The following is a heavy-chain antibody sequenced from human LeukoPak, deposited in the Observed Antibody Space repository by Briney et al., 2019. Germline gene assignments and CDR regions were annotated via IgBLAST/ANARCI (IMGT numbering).Heavy chain of an antibody. V-gene: IGHV3-11*04. J-gene: IGHJ6*04. D-gene: IGHD3-10*02. CDR3: AELGITMIGGV. CDR1: GFSFSDYY. Sequence: AGGSLRLSCAVSGFSFSDYYMSWIRQAPGKGLEWVSYTSSSGSSRYYADSVKGRFTISRDNAKNSLYLQMNSLRAEDTAVYYCAELGITMIGGVWGKGTTVTISS. CDR2: TSSSGSSR.